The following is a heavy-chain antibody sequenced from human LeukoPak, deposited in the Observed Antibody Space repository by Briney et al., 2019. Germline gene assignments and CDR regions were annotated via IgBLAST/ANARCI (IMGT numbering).Heavy chain of an antibody. D-gene: IGHD1-26*01. Sequence: PGGSLRLSCAASGFSFSNYEMNWVRQAPGKGLEWISYITASSTTIYYADSVKGRFTISRDNSKSTLILQMNGLRVEDTALYYCTKRVKYGGTWDHFADWGQGTLVTVSS. CDR2: ITASSTTI. V-gene: IGHV3-48*01. CDR1: GFSFSNYE. J-gene: IGHJ4*02. CDR3: TKRVKYGGTWDHFAD.